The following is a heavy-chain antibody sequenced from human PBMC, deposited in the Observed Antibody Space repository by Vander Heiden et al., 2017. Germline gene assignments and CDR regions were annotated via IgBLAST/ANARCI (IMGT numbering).Heavy chain of an antibody. CDR1: GGSFSGYY. CDR2: INHSGST. CDR3: ARGRGDRILGVGVVAATPFDY. J-gene: IGHJ4*02. Sequence: QVQLQQWGAGLLKPSETLSLTCAVYGGSFSGYYWSWIRQPPGKGLEWIGEINHSGSTNYNPSLKSRVTISVDTSKNQFSLKLSSVTAADTAVYYCARGRGDRILGVGVVAATPFDYWGQGTLVTVSS. D-gene: IGHD2-15*01. V-gene: IGHV4-34*01.